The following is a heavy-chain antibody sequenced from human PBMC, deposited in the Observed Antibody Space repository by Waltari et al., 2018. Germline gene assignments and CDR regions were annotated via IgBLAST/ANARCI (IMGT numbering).Heavy chain of an antibody. CDR3: ARKIAAAAALVDY. CDR1: GCSISSGGYY. Sequence: QVQLQESGPGLVEPSQTLSLTCTVSGCSISSGGYYWSWIRQHPGKGLEGIGYIHYSGSTKYDPALKGRVTISGDTSKNQFSLKLSTVTAADTAVYYCARKIAAAAALVDYWGQGTLVTVSS. CDR2: IHYSGST. J-gene: IGHJ4*02. V-gene: IGHV4-31*03. D-gene: IGHD6-13*01.